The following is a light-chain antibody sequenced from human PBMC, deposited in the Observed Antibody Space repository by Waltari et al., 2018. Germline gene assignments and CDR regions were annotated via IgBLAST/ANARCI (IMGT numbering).Light chain of an antibody. CDR3: SSYAGSSKGV. V-gene: IGLV2-23*02. J-gene: IGLJ2*01. Sequence: QSALTQPASVSGSPGQSITISCTGTSSYVGNYKSVSWYQQHPGKAPKLMIYAVSKRPSGVSDRFSGSKSGDMASLTISGLQPEDEAEYFCSSYAGSSKGVFGGGTKVTVL. CDR1: SSYVGNYKS. CDR2: AVS.